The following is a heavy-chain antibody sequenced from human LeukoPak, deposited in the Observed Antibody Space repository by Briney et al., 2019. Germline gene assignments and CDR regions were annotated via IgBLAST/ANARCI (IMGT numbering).Heavy chain of an antibody. D-gene: IGHD6-19*01. Sequence: GGSLRLSCAASGFALRSYSVTWVRQAPGEGLEWVSSISSTSAYIYYAESVKGRFSISRDNVDNVVHLQMSSLRNEDTAFYYCTRVAVAGPTGWFDSWGQGTLVTVS. CDR1: GFALRSYS. CDR3: TRVAVAGPTGWFDS. CDR2: ISSTSAYI. J-gene: IGHJ5*01. V-gene: IGHV3-21*04.